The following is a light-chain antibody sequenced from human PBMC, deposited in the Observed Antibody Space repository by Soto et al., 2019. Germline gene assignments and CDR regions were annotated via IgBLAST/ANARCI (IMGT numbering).Light chain of an antibody. Sequence: QSVLTQPPSASGSPGQSVTISCTGTSSDVGGYNYVSWYQQHPGKAPKLMIYEVTKRPSGVPDRFSGSKSGNTASLTVTGLQAEDEADYYCSLYTGSNNFVFGTGTKVTVL. V-gene: IGLV2-8*01. CDR1: SSDVGGYNY. CDR3: SLYTGSNNFV. J-gene: IGLJ1*01. CDR2: EVT.